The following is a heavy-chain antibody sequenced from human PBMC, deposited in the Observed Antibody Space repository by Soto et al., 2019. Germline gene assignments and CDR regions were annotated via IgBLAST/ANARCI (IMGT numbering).Heavy chain of an antibody. D-gene: IGHD7-27*01. Sequence: ASVKVSCKASGYTFTGYYMHWVRQAPGQGLEWMGWINPNSGGTNYAQKFQGRVTMTRDTSISTAYMELGRLRSDDTAVYYCARSKLGIAPHDAFDIWGQGTMVTVSS. CDR1: GYTFTGYY. J-gene: IGHJ3*02. V-gene: IGHV1-2*02. CDR3: ARSKLGIAPHDAFDI. CDR2: INPNSGGT.